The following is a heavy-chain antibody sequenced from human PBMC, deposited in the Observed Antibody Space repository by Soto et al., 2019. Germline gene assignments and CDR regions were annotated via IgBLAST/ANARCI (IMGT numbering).Heavy chain of an antibody. CDR3: ARARGGGGTGDY. V-gene: IGHV1-46*03. CDR2: INPSGGST. D-gene: IGHD2-15*01. Sequence: QVQLVQSGAEVKKPGASVKVSCKASGYTFTSYYMHWVRQAPGQGLEWMGIINPSGGSTSYAQKFQGKFTMTRNTSPSTVYMGLSSLGSEDTAVYYCARARGGGGTGDYWGQGTLVTVSS. CDR1: GYTFTSYY. J-gene: IGHJ4*02.